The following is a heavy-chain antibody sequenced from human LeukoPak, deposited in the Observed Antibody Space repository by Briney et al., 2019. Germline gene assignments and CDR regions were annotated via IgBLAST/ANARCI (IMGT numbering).Heavy chain of an antibody. CDR1: GGPFSDYY. Sequence: NPSETLSLTCAVYGGPFSDYYFTWIRQPPGKGLEWIGEIHPSGSPSYNPSLMSRVSLSLDTSRSQFSLRLNSVTAADTAVYFCARGLDTYKSGFDWGQGTPVTVSS. V-gene: IGHV4-34*01. CDR2: IHPSGSP. D-gene: IGHD5-12*01. CDR3: ARGLDTYKSGFD. J-gene: IGHJ4*02.